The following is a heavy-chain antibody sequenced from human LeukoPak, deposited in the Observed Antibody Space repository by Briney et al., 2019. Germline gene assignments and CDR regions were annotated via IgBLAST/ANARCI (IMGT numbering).Heavy chain of an antibody. J-gene: IGHJ3*02. D-gene: IGHD1-26*01. V-gene: IGHV4-34*01. CDR2: INHSGST. Sequence: SETLSLTCAVYGGSFSGYYWSWIRQPPGKGLEWIGEINHSGSTNYNPSLKSRVTISVDTSKNQFSLKLSSVTAADTAVYYCARHKRSGATRAGGLDTWGQGTMVTVSS. CDR1: GGSFSGYY. CDR3: ARHKRSGATRAGGLDT.